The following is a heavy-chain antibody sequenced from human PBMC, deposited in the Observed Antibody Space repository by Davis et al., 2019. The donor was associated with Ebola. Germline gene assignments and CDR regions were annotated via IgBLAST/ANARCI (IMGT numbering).Heavy chain of an antibody. J-gene: IGHJ5*02. CDR1: GGSFSGYY. D-gene: IGHD2-15*01. Sequence: SETLSLTCAVYGGSFSGYYWSWIRQPPGKGLQWIGSIWYSGSTYYNPPLESRVSISIDTSNNQFSLKLRSVTAADTAVYSCARLAGYCSGGSCFPNWFDPWGQGTLVTVSS. CDR2: IWYSGST. V-gene: IGHV4-34*01. CDR3: ARLAGYCSGGSCFPNWFDP.